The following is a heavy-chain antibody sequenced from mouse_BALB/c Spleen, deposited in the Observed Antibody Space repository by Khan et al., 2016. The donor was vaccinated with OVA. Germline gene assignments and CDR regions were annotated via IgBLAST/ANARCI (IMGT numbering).Heavy chain of an antibody. CDR3: ARNPFAY. V-gene: IGHV1-52*01. CDR1: GYTFTNYW. J-gene: IGHJ3*01. CDR2: IDPYDSEI. Sequence: QVRLQQSGAELVRPGASVNLSCKASGYTFTNYWMNWVKQRPEQGLEWIGRIDPYDSEIHYNQKFKDKAILTVDKSSNTAYMQLHSLTSEDSAVYYCARNPFAYWGQGTLVTVSA.